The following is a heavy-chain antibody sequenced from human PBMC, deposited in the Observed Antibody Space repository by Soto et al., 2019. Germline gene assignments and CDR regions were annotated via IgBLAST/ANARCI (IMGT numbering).Heavy chain of an antibody. D-gene: IGHD5-18*01. Sequence: PSETLSLTCAVYGGSFSGYYWSWTRQPPGKGLEWIGEINHSGSTNYNPSLKSRVTISVDTSKNQFSLKLSSVTAADTAVYYCARVLDTAMVPLDYWGQGTLVTVSS. CDR2: INHSGST. J-gene: IGHJ4*02. V-gene: IGHV4-34*01. CDR3: ARVLDTAMVPLDY. CDR1: GGSFSGYY.